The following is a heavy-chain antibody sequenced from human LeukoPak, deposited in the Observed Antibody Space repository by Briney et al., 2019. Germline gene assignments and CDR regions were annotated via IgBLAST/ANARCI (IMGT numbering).Heavy chain of an antibody. CDR1: GGTFSSYA. D-gene: IGHD3-22*01. V-gene: IGHV1-2*02. CDR3: ASGDDSRYYFDY. CDR2: INPNSGGT. Sequence: ASVKVSCQASGGTFSSYAISWVRQAPGQGLEWMGWINPNSGGTNYAQKFQGRVTMTRDTSISTAYMELSRLRSDDTAVYYCASGDDSRYYFDYWGQGTLVTVSS. J-gene: IGHJ4*02.